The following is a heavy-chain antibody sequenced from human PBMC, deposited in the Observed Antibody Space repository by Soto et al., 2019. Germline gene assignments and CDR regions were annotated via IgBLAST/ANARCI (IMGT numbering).Heavy chain of an antibody. J-gene: IGHJ4*02. CDR2: YDPDDDEI. CDR1: GYSVTEAR. V-gene: IGHV1-24*01. D-gene: IGHD3-22*01. CDR3: AVQRTGCGYSFCAVEW. Sequence: QVHLVQSGAEVKKPGASVKVSCKAFGYSVTEARLHWVRQVPGKGLEWMAGYDPDDDEISYAQIFQGRVTMTADTPTGTAFMELRSLRSEDTAVYYCAVQRTGCGYSFCAVEWWGQGTLVTVSS.